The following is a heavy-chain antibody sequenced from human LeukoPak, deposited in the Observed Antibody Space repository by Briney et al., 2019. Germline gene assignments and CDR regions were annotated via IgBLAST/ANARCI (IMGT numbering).Heavy chain of an antibody. CDR2: ISWKSGSI. J-gene: IGHJ4*02. V-gene: IGHV3-9*01. CDR3: ARMHRYGRC. CDR1: GFTFDGYA. D-gene: IGHD5-18*01. Sequence: PGGSLRLSCAASGFTFDGYAMHWVRQVPGKGLEWVSNISWKSGSIGYADSVKGRFTISRDNAKNSLDLQMNSLRVEDTAVYYCARMHRYGRCWGQGTLVTVSS.